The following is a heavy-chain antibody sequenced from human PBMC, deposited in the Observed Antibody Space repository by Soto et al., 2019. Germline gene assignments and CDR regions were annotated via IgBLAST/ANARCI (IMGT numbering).Heavy chain of an antibody. CDR3: ARDGRVRGSRPFDP. Sequence: GGSLRLSCAASGFTFSSYSMNWVRQAPGKGLEWVSSISSSSSYIYYADSVKGRFTISRDNAKNSLYLQMNSLRAEDTAVYYCARDGRVRGSRPFDPWGQGTLVTVSS. V-gene: IGHV3-21*01. CDR1: GFTFSSYS. D-gene: IGHD2-2*01. J-gene: IGHJ5*02. CDR2: ISSSSSYI.